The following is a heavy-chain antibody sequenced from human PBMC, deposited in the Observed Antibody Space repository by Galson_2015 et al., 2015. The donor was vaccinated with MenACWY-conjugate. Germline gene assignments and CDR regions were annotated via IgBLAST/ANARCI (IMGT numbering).Heavy chain of an antibody. J-gene: IGHJ1*01. CDR1: GASITSYY. CDR2: VHFSGKT. D-gene: IGHD6-19*01. V-gene: IGHV4-59*01. CDR3: ARGYSSGWSAEYFQH. Sequence: PGLVKPSETLSLTCTVFGASITSYYWSWIRQPPGKGLEWIGYVHFSGKTNYNPSLKSRVTMSVDTSKNRLSLNLSSVTAADTAVYYCARGYSSGWSAEYFQHGGQGTLVSVSS.